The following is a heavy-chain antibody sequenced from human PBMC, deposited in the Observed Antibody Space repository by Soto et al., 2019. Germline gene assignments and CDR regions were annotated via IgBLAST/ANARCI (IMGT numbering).Heavy chain of an antibody. J-gene: IGHJ5*02. CDR2: ISYDGSNK. CDR3: AKEKDIVVVSAGWFDP. Sequence: VGSLRLSCAASGFTFSSYGMHWVRQAPGKGLEWVAVISYDGSNKYYADSVKGRFTISRDNSKNTLYLQMNSLRAEDTAVYYCAKEKDIVVVSAGWFDPWGQGTLVTVSS. D-gene: IGHD2-2*01. V-gene: IGHV3-30*18. CDR1: GFTFSSYG.